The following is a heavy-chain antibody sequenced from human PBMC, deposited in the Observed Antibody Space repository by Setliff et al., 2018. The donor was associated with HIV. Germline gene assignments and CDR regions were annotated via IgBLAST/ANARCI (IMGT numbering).Heavy chain of an antibody. V-gene: IGHV1-69-2*01. D-gene: IGHD3-22*01. CDR2: VDPEDGET. Sequence: ASVKVSCKVSGYTFTDYYMHWVQQAPGKGLEWMGLVDPEDGETIYAEKFQGRVTITADTSTDTAYMELSSLRSEDTAVYYCATDYSPYYYDSSGYPNDAFDIWGQGTMGTVS. J-gene: IGHJ3*02. CDR1: GYTFTDYY. CDR3: ATDYSPYYYDSSGYPNDAFDI.